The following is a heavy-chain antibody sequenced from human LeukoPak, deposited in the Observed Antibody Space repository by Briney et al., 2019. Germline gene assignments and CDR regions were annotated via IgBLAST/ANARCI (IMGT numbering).Heavy chain of an antibody. CDR3: ARIEYYDNGYYFDY. Sequence: SETLSLTCTVSGGSISGYYWNWIRQPPGKGLEWIGYIYYSGSTNYNPSLKSRVTISVDTSKNQFSPKLSSVTAADTAVYYCARIEYYDNGYYFDYWGQGTLVTVSS. J-gene: IGHJ4*02. CDR1: GGSISGYY. D-gene: IGHD3-22*01. V-gene: IGHV4-59*01. CDR2: IYYSGST.